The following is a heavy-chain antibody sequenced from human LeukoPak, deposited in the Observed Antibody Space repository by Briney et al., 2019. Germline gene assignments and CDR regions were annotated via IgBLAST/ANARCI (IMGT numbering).Heavy chain of an antibody. Sequence: GASVKVSCKASGYTFTSYGISWVRQAPGQGLEWMGWISAYNGNTNYAQKLQGRVTMTTDTSTSTAYMELRSLRSDDTAVYYCARDAPKRRITIFGVVITPYYFDYWGQGTLVTVSS. CDR1: GYTFTSYG. J-gene: IGHJ4*02. CDR2: ISAYNGNT. V-gene: IGHV1-18*01. CDR3: ARDAPKRRITIFGVVITPYYFDY. D-gene: IGHD3-3*01.